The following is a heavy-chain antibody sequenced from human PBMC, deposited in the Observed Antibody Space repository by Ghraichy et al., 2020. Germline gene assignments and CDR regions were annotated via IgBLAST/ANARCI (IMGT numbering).Heavy chain of an antibody. V-gene: IGHV3-66*01. J-gene: IGHJ3*02. CDR1: GFTVSSNY. Sequence: GESLNISCAASGFTVSSNYMTWVRQAPGKGLEWVSVIHPNDYTSYADSVKGRFTISRDNSKNTLFLQMNSLRAEDTAMYYCAREKKYYYDSSGHYLADAFDIWGQGTMVVVSS. CDR2: IHPNDYT. D-gene: IGHD3-22*01. CDR3: AREKKYYYDSSGHYLADAFDI.